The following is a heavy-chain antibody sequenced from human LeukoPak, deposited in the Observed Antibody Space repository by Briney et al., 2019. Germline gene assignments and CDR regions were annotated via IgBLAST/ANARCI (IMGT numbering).Heavy chain of an antibody. CDR3: AGRPGTGYRIDH. Sequence: GGCLRLSCAVSGFTFSSYDMNWVRQAPGKGLEWVSYISSSGSSIYYADSVKGRFTISRDNAKNSLYLQMNSLRDEDTAVYYCAGRPGTGYRIDHWGQGTLVTVSS. J-gene: IGHJ4*02. V-gene: IGHV3-48*03. D-gene: IGHD2-8*02. CDR1: GFTFSSYD. CDR2: ISSSGSSI.